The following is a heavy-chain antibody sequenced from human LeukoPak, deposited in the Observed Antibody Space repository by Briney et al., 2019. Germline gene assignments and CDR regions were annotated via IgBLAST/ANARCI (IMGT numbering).Heavy chain of an antibody. D-gene: IGHD1-1*01. Sequence: GRSLRLSCAASGFTFSSYGMHWVRQAPGKGLEWVSVIYSGGSTYYAASVKGRFTISRDNSKNTLYLQMNSLRAEDTAVYYCARVKGVRYYYYMDVWGKGTTVTISS. J-gene: IGHJ6*03. V-gene: IGHV3-66*01. CDR3: ARVKGVRYYYYMDV. CDR2: IYSGGST. CDR1: GFTFSSYG.